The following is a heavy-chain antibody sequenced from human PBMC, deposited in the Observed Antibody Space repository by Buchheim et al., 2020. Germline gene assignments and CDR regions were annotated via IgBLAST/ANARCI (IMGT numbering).Heavy chain of an antibody. J-gene: IGHJ4*02. D-gene: IGHD3-3*01. V-gene: IGHV1-2*02. CDR2: IKVNSGDT. CDR3: ARSGLEFWIDY. CDR1: GYTFTDYH. Sequence: QVQLVQSGAEVKKPGASVRVSCKASGYTFTDYHIHWIRQAPGQGLEWMGWIKVNSGDTHFAAKFQGRATVTRDTSDTTVYLELNRLTSGDTAIYYCARSGLEFWIDYWGQGAL.